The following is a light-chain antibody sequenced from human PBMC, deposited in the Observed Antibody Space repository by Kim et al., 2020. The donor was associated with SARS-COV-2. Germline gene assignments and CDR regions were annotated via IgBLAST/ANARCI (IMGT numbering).Light chain of an antibody. V-gene: IGKV3-20*01. CDR2: GAS. J-gene: IGKJ1*01. CDR1: KIVSSSY. CDR3: QQYGSSPWT. Sequence: SPGRAAPPSWSGSKIVSSSYSSWYQQTPGQAPRLLIGGASSRATGIPDRSSGSGSGTVFTLIISRLDPDDFAVYYCQQYGSSPWTFGQGTKVDIK.